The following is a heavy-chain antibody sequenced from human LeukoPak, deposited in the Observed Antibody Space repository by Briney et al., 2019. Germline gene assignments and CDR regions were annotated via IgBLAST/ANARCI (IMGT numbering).Heavy chain of an antibody. CDR1: GFTFSDYY. CDR3: ARDDTHYYDILTGYYKY. V-gene: IGHV3-11*04. CDR2: ISSSGSTI. J-gene: IGHJ4*02. Sequence: PGGSLRLSXAASGFTFSDYYMSWIRQAPGKGLEWVSYISSSGSTIYYADSVKGRFTISRDNAKNSLYLQMNSLRAEDTAVYYCARDDTHYYDILTGYYKYWGQGTLVTVSS. D-gene: IGHD3-9*01.